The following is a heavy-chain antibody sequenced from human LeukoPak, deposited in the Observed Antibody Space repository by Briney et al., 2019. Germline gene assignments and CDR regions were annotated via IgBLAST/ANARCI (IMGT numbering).Heavy chain of an antibody. Sequence: GGSLRLSCAASGFTFSSSALNWVRPAPGKGLEWVSTISGSGDRTYYAASVKGRFTISRDNSKNTLFLQMNSLRAEDTAVYYCAKGYYGSGSYGWFDYWGQGTLVTVSS. CDR1: GFTFSSSA. J-gene: IGHJ4*02. D-gene: IGHD3-10*01. V-gene: IGHV3-23*01. CDR2: ISGSGDRT. CDR3: AKGYYGSGSYGWFDY.